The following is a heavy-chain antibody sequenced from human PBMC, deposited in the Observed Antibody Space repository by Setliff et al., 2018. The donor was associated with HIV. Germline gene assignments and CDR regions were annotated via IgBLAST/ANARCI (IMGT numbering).Heavy chain of an antibody. J-gene: IGHJ5*02. CDR1: GYSFSDYY. V-gene: IGHV1-2*02. CDR3: VTSPGSFLAQDATEAGDA. CDR2: INPNRGAT. D-gene: IGHD6-13*01. Sequence: ASVKVSCKTSGYSFSDYYIHWVRQAPGQGLDWMGWINPNRGATHYAENFQGRVTMTRDTSVSTGYMELRRLRSDDTAIYYCVTSPGSFLAQDATEAGDAWGQGSLVTVSS.